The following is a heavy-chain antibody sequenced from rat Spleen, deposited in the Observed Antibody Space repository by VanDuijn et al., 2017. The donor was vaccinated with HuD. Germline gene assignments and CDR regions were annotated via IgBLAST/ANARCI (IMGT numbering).Heavy chain of an antibody. CDR2: ITNTGGST. D-gene: IGHD1-2*01. J-gene: IGHJ3*01. CDR3: TRAGGSYINWFAY. CDR1: GFNFNDYW. V-gene: IGHV5-31*01. Sequence: EVKLVESGGGLVQPGRSLKLSCAASGFNFNDYWMAWVRQAPGKGLEWVASITNTGGSTYYPDSVKGRFTISRDNAKTTLYLQMNSLRSEDTATYYCTRAGGSYINWFAYGGKGTLVTVSS.